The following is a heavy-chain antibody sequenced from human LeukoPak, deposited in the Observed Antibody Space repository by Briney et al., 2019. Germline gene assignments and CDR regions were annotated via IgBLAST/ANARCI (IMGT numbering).Heavy chain of an antibody. CDR2: INPSGGST. CDR3: ARDLGSTSCYPSCSWFDP. J-gene: IGHJ5*02. V-gene: IGHV1-46*01. D-gene: IGHD2-2*01. CDR1: GYTFTSYY. Sequence: ASVKVSCKASGYTFTSYYMHWVRQAPGQGLEWMGIINPSGGSTSYAQKFQGRVTMTRDTSTGTVYMELSSLRSEDTAVYYCARDLGSTSCYPSCSWFDPWGQGTLVTVSS.